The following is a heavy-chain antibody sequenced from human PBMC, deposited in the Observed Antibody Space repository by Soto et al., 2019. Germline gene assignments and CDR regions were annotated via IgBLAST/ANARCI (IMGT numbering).Heavy chain of an antibody. J-gene: IGHJ5*02. CDR2: IYYSGTS. V-gene: IGHV4-39*01. CDR1: GGSIRDDRYY. D-gene: IGHD2-2*01. Sequence: QLQLQESGPGLVKPSETLSLTCTVSGGSIRDDRYYWGWIRQPPGKGLEGIGSIYYSGTSSYNPSLKSRVTLSVDTSKKQLSLRLSSVTAADAAVYYCARLHCDSPNCVPRDHWGQGTLVIVSS. CDR3: ARLHCDSPNCVPRDH.